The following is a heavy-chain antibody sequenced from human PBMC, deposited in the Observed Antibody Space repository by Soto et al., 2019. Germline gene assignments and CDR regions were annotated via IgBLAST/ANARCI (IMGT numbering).Heavy chain of an antibody. CDR1: GGSVSSGGYY. Sequence: SETLSLTCTVSGGSVSSGGYYWTWIRQHPGKGLEWIGYIYYTGSTYYNPSLKSRITISADTSKNQVSLKLTSVTAADTAVYYCASSSLDYRDFDQWGQGTLVTVSS. J-gene: IGHJ4*02. D-gene: IGHD4-17*01. CDR3: ASSSLDYRDFDQ. V-gene: IGHV4-31*03. CDR2: IYYTGST.